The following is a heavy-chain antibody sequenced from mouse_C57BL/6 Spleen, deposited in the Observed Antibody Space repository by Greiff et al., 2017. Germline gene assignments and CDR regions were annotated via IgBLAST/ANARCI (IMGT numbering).Heavy chain of an antibody. J-gene: IGHJ2*01. CDR3: SIIGSIFYYFDY. Sequence: EVQLQESGPGLVKPSQSLSLTCSVSGYSITSGYYWYWIRQFPGNKLEWMGYISYDGNNNYNQSLKNRISFTRDTSKNQFFLKLNSVTTEDTATYYSSIIGSIFYYFDYWGQGTTLTVSS. D-gene: IGHD1-1*01. CDR2: ISYDGNN. V-gene: IGHV3-6*01. CDR1: GYSITSGYY.